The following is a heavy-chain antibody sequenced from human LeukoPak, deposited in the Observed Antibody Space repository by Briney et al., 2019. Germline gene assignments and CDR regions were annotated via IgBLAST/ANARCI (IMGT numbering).Heavy chain of an antibody. CDR3: ANWGGYGSGSVFDY. CDR2: INPKTGGT. Sequence: ASVKVSCKASGYTFTGYYMHWVRHAPGQGLEWRGWINPKTGGTTYAQKFQDRVTMTLDTSISTTYMELNSLRSDDTALYYCANWGGYGSGSVFDYWGQGTLVTVSS. CDR1: GYTFTGYY. D-gene: IGHD3-10*01. J-gene: IGHJ4*02. V-gene: IGHV1-2*02.